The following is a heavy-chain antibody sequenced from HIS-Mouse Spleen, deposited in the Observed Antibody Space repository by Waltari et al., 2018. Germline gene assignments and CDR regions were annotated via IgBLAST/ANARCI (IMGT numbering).Heavy chain of an antibody. Sequence: QVQLVQSGAAVKKPGSSVTVSCTASGGTFSSYAISWVRPAPGQGLEWMGGIIPIFGTANYAQKFQGRVTITADESTSTAYMELSSLRSEDTAVYYCARNIVATIGWFDPWGQGTLVTVSS. CDR2: IIPIFGTA. V-gene: IGHV1-69*01. CDR3: ARNIVATIGWFDP. D-gene: IGHD5-12*01. J-gene: IGHJ5*02. CDR1: GGTFSSYA.